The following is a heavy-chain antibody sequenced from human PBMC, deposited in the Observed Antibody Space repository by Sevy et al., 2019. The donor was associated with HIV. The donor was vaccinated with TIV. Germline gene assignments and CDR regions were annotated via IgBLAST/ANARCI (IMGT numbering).Heavy chain of an antibody. V-gene: IGHV3-30*04. CDR2: ISYEGSNE. Sequence: GSLRLSCAASTFTFGHYAMHWVRQAPGKGLQWEAGISYEGSNEYYTDSVNGRFTISRDNSKNTLNLEMNNLRVEDTALYYCARDWGTPPTAILYYFDFWGQGIPVTVSS. D-gene: IGHD3-16*01. CDR3: ARDWGTPPTAILYYFDF. J-gene: IGHJ4*02. CDR1: TFTFGHYA.